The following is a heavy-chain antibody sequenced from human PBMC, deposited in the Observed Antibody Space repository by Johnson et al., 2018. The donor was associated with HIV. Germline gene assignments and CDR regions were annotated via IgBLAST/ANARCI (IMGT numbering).Heavy chain of an antibody. CDR3: ARGPILEWLSGDGFDM. V-gene: IGHV3-66*03. CDR1: GFTVSSNY. Sequence: VQLVESGGGLIQPGGSLRLSCAASGFTVSSNYMSWVRQAPGKGLEWVSVIYSGGSTYYADSVKGRFTISRDNSKNTLYLQMNSLRVEDTAMYYCARGPILEWLSGDGFDMWGQGTMVTVYS. D-gene: IGHD3-3*01. CDR2: IYSGGST. J-gene: IGHJ3*02.